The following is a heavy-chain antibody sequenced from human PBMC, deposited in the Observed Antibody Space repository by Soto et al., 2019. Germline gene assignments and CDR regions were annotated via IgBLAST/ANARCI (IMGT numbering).Heavy chain of an antibody. CDR2: ISAYNGNT. V-gene: IGHV1-18*04. J-gene: IGHJ4*02. Sequence: VASVKVSCKASGYTFTSYGISWVRQAPGQGLEWMGWISAYNGNTNYAQKLQGRVTMTTDTSTSTAYMELRSLRSDDTAVYYCARAMAMVALNYGLDDYWGQGTLVTVSS. CDR1: GYTFTSYG. D-gene: IGHD5-18*01. CDR3: ARAMAMVALNYGLDDY.